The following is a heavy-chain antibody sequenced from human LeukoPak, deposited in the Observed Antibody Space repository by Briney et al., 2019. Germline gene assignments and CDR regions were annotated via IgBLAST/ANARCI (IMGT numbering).Heavy chain of an antibody. CDR2: INGGGSPI. Sequence: GGSLRLSCVDSGFTFSRHSMNWVRQAPGKGLEWVSYINGGGSPIYYANSVRGRFTISRDNAKNSLFLQMNSLRAEDTAVYYCARGRIAAAGSFDYWGQGTLVTVSS. V-gene: IGHV3-48*01. J-gene: IGHJ4*02. CDR1: GFTFSRHS. CDR3: ARGRIAAAGSFDY. D-gene: IGHD6-13*01.